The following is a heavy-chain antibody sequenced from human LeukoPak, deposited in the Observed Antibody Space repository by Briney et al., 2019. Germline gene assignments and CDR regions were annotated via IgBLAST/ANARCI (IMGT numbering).Heavy chain of an antibody. CDR1: GFTVSTSY. D-gene: IGHD1-26*01. Sequence: PGGSLRLSCAASGFTVSTSYMSWVRQAPGKGLEWMTFISYDGSNKYYADSVKGRFTISRDNSKNSLYLQMDSLRTEDTAVYYCAKNRLRGSYYFDDWGQGTLVTVPS. J-gene: IGHJ4*02. CDR2: ISYDGSNK. CDR3: AKNRLRGSYYFDD. V-gene: IGHV3-30*18.